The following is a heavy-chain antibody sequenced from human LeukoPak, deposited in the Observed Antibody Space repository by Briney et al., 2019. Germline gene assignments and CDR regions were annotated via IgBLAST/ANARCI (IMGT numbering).Heavy chain of an antibody. J-gene: IGHJ4*02. CDR2: ISATGDGA. Sequence: PGGSLRLSCAASGFTFSNYALSWVRQAPGKGLEWVSAISATGDGAWYPDSVKGRFTVSRDNSKNTVYLQMNSLRDEDTALYYCARDRDFPRDQFDYWGQGTLVTVSS. V-gene: IGHV3-23*01. CDR3: ARDRDFPRDQFDY. D-gene: IGHD2-21*02. CDR1: GFTFSNYA.